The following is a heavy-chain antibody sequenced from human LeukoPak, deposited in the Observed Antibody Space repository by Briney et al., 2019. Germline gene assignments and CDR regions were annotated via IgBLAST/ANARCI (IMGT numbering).Heavy chain of an antibody. CDR3: ARPFEAGDNY. D-gene: IGHD6-13*01. V-gene: IGHV4-34*01. Sequence: ETPCHTRAVYGGSFSGYYRSWICQPPGKGLEWIGEINHSGSTNYNPSRTGRVTISVDTSKNQFSLKLSSVTAADTAVYYCARPFEAGDNYWG. CDR1: GGSFSGYY. J-gene: IGHJ4*01. CDR2: INHSGST.